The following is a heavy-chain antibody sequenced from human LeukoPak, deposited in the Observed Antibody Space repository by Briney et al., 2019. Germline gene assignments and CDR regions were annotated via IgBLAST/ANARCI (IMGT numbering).Heavy chain of an antibody. J-gene: IGHJ3*02. CDR3: ARDLAATRDAFDI. CDR2: IYPGDSDT. Sequence: GESLKISCKGSGYIFTSSWIGWVRQMPGKGLGWMGIIYPGDSDTRYSPPFQGQVTISADKSISTAYLQWSSLKASDTAMYYCARDLAATRDAFDIWGQGTMVTVSS. V-gene: IGHV5-51*01. CDR1: GYIFTSSW. D-gene: IGHD2-15*01.